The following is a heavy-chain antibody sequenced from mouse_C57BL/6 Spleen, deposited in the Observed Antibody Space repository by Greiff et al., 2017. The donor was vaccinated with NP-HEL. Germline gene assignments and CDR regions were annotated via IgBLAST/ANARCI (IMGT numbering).Heavy chain of an antibody. CDR2: IWRGGST. CDR1: GFSLTSYG. J-gene: IGHJ4*01. Sequence: VQLKQSGPGLVQPSQSLSITCTVSGFSLTSYGVHWVRQSPGKGLEWLGVIWRGGSTDYNAAFMSRLSITKDNSKSQVFFKMNSLQADDTAIYYCAKMNSNYEGYAMDYWGQGTSVTVSS. V-gene: IGHV2-5*01. D-gene: IGHD2-5*01. CDR3: AKMNSNYEGYAMDY.